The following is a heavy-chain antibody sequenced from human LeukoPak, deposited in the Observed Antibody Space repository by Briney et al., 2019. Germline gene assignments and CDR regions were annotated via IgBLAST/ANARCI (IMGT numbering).Heavy chain of an antibody. V-gene: IGHV4-30-2*01. D-gene: IGHD5-12*01. CDR3: ARGDRSEWLRFRFVYFDY. Sequence: SETLSLTCAVSGGSISSGGYSWSWIRQPPGKGLEWIGYIYHSGSTYYNPSLKSRVTISVDTSKNQFSLKLSSVTAADTAVYYCARGDRSEWLRFRFVYFDYWGQGTLVTASS. J-gene: IGHJ4*02. CDR2: IYHSGST. CDR1: GGSISSGGYS.